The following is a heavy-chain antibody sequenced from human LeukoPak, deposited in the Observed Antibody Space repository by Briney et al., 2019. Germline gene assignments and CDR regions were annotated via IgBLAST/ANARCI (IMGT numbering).Heavy chain of an antibody. J-gene: IGHJ3*02. Sequence: ASVKVSCKASGYTFTSYDINWVRQATGQGLEWMGWMNPNSGNTRYAQKFQRRVTMTRNTSISTAYMEPSSLRSEDTAVYYCASRTRTGAFDIWGQGTMVTVSS. CDR2: MNPNSGNT. V-gene: IGHV1-8*01. D-gene: IGHD4-17*01. CDR1: GYTFTSYD. CDR3: ASRTRTGAFDI.